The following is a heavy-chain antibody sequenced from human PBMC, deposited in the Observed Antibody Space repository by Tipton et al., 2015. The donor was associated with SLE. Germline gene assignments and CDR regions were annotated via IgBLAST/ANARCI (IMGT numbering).Heavy chain of an antibody. CDR3: AVVRRSGGVGPSLGH. D-gene: IGHD2-15*01. J-gene: IGHJ4*02. Sequence: QLVQSGPEVKKPGASVKVSCKASRYTFTTYDINWVRQATGQGLEWMGWMNPNSGNTGYAQRFQGRVTMTRNTSISTAYMELSSLRSEDAPVYCFAVVRRSGGVGPSLGHWGQGTLVSVSS. V-gene: IGHV1-8*01. CDR1: RYTFTTYD. CDR2: MNPNSGNT.